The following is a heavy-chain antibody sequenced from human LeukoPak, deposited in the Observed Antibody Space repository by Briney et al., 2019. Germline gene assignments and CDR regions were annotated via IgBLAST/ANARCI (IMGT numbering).Heavy chain of an antibody. D-gene: IGHD3-3*01. CDR1: GFTFSNYW. V-gene: IGHV3-74*01. J-gene: IGHJ4*02. CDR2: INGDGRST. CDR3: TKTTYYDFWSGYFDY. Sequence: GGSLRLSCAASGFTFSNYWMHWVRQAPTKGLVWVSRINGDGRSTNYADSVKGRFTISRDNAKNTLYLQMNSLRVEDMALYYCTKTTYYDFWSGYFDYWGQGTLVTVSS.